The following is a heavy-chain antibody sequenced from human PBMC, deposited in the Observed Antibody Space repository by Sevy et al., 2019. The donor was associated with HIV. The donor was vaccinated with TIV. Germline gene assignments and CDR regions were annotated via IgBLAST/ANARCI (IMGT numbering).Heavy chain of an antibody. V-gene: IGHV3-7*01. CDR1: GFTFSSSS. J-gene: IGHJ4*02. Sequence: GSLRLSCAASGFTFSSSSMTWVRPAPGRGLEWVATISQGGSEEYYLDSVKGRFTISRDNAKNSLYLHMNSLSAVDTAVYFCARFVSLGYWGQGTLVTVSS. CDR2: ISQGGSEE. D-gene: IGHD6-13*01. CDR3: ARFVSLGY.